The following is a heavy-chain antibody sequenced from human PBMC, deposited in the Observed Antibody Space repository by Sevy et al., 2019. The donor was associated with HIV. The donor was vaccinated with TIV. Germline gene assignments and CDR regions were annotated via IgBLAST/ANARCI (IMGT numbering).Heavy chain of an antibody. D-gene: IGHD1-26*01. CDR2: VSGSSNYI. V-gene: IGHV3-21*06. CDR1: GFNFSSYN. CDR3: ARGPPDGSYDYFDY. J-gene: IGHJ4*02. Sequence: GGSLRLSCAASGFNFSSYNMNWVRQAPGKGLEWVSSVSGSSNYIYYAESVKGRFIISRDNAKNTLYLQMNSLRADDTAVYYCARGPPDGSYDYFDYWGQGTLVTVSS.